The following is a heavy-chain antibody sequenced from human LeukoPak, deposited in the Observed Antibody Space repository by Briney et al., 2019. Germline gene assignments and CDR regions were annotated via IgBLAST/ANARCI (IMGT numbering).Heavy chain of an antibody. D-gene: IGHD6-13*01. CDR2: ISNNGDNT. CDR1: GFTFSSYT. CDR3: VKSLWQQLVRGPFDS. V-gene: IGHV3-64D*06. J-gene: IGHJ4*02. Sequence: PGGSLRLSCSASGFTFSSYTTQWVRQAPGEGLEYVSAISNNGDNTYYADSVKGRFTVSRDNSKDTLYLQMSSLRAEDTAVFYCVKSLWQQLVRGPFDSWGQGTLVTVSS.